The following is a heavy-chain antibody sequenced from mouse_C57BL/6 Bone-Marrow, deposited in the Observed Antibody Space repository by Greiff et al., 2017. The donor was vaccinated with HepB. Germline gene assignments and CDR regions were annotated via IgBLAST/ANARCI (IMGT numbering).Heavy chain of an antibody. CDR2: IYPGDGDT. V-gene: IGHV1-82*01. J-gene: IGHJ2*01. Sequence: QVQLQQSGPELVKPGASVKISCKASGYAFSSSWMNWVKQRPGKGLEWIGRIYPGDGDTNYNGKFKGKATLTADKSSSTAYMQLSSLTSEDSAVYYCARRLWLRRRDYLDYWGQGTTLTVSS. CDR3: ARRLWLRRRDYLDY. D-gene: IGHD2-2*01. CDR1: GYAFSSSW.